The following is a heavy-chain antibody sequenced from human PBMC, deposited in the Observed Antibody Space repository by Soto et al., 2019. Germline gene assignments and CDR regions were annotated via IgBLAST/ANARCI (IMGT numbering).Heavy chain of an antibody. CDR2: ISYDGTNK. CDR1: GFTFRSYA. J-gene: IGHJ4*02. D-gene: IGHD6-13*01. Sequence: QVQLVESGGGVVQPGRSLRLSCAASGFTFRSYAMDWVRQAPGKGLEWVAVISYDGTNKYYADSVKGRFTISRDNSKNTLALEMNSRSAEETAVYYCARGDSNSWSDYWGQGTLVTVSS. CDR3: ARGDSNSWSDY. V-gene: IGHV3-30*01.